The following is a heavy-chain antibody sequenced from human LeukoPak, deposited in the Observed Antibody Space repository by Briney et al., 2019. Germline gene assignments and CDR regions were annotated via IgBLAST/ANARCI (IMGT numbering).Heavy chain of an antibody. V-gene: IGHV1-8*01. CDR3: ARGLDYYDSSGYYYGFDY. CDR2: MNPNSGNT. Sequence: ASVKVSCKASGYTFTSYDINWVRQATGQGLEWMGWMNPNSGNTGYAQKFQGRVTMTRNTSISTAYMELSSLRSEDTAVYYCARGLDYYDSSGYYYGFDYWGQGTLVTVSS. D-gene: IGHD3-22*01. J-gene: IGHJ4*02. CDR1: GYTFTSYD.